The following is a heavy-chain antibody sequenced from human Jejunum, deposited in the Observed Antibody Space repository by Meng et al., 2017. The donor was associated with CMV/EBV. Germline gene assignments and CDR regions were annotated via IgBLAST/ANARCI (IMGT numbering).Heavy chain of an antibody. CDR2: INPKNGGT. V-gene: IGHV1-2*02. CDR3: ARYGRVTGTDS. CDR1: AYTFTNFY. D-gene: IGHD1-20*01. Sequence: KASAYTFTNFYMHWVRQAPGQGREWMGWINPKNGGTNYALDFVGRVTMTTDSFMSTVYMELSGLRSDDTALYYCARYGRVTGTDSWGQGTLVTVSS. J-gene: IGHJ4*02.